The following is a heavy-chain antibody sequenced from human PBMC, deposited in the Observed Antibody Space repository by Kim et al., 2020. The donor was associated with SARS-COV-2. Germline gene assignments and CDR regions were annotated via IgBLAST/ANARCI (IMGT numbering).Heavy chain of an antibody. D-gene: IGHD1-26*01. V-gene: IGHV3-66*01. J-gene: IGHJ6*03. CDR3: ASTSLGVRSYYYYMDV. Sequence: SVKGKFTISRDNSKTTLYLQMTSLRAEDTAVYYCASTSLGVRSYYYYMDVWGKGTTVTVSS.